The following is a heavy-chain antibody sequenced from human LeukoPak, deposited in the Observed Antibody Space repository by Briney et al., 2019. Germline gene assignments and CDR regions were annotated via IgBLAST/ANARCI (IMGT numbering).Heavy chain of an antibody. CDR1: GFTVSSNY. CDR3: ARDRLYPRPPFGDYYYGMDV. V-gene: IGHV3-53*01. D-gene: IGHD3-16*01. CDR2: IYSGGST. J-gene: IGHJ6*02. Sequence: GGSLRLSCAASGFTVSSNYMSWVRQAPGKGLEWVSVIYSGGSTYYADSVKGRFTISRDNSKNTLYLQMNSLRAEDTAVYYCARDRLYPRPPFGDYYYGMDVWGQGTTVTVSS.